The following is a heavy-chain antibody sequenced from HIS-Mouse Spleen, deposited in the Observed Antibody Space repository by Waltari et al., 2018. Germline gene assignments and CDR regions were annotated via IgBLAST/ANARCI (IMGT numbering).Heavy chain of an antibody. J-gene: IGHJ4*02. CDR2: IYYSGST. V-gene: IGHV4-59*01. CDR3: ARGQYYYDSSGYYYFDY. CDR1: GGSISSSY. Sequence: QVQLQESGPGLVKPSETLSLTCTVPGGSISSSYWRWIRPPPGKGLEWIGYIYYSGSTNYNPSLKSRVTISVDTSKNQFSLKLSSVTAADTAVYYCARGQYYYDSSGYYYFDYWGQGTLVTVSS. D-gene: IGHD3-22*01.